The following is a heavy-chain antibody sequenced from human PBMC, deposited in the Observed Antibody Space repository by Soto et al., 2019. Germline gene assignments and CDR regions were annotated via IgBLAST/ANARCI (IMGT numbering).Heavy chain of an antibody. CDR2: ISAYNGNT. V-gene: IGHV1-18*01. D-gene: IGHD5-18*01. CDR3: AREPTSEQLWLHYYGMDV. CDR1: GYTFSNYG. J-gene: IGHJ6*02. Sequence: QVQLVQSGAEVEKPGASVKVSCKASGYTFSNYGISWVRQAPGQGLEWMGWISAYNGNTNYAQNLQGTVTMTTATSTSTAYMELRSLRSDDTAVYYCAREPTSEQLWLHYYGMDVWGQWTTVTVSS.